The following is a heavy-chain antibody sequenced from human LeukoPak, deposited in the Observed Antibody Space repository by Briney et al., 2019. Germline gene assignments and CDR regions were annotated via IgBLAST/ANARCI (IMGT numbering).Heavy chain of an antibody. J-gene: IGHJ4*02. V-gene: IGHV3-23*01. CDR2: ISGSGGST. CDR1: GFTFSSYA. D-gene: IGHD2-2*02. Sequence: GGSLRLSCAASGFTFSSYAMSWVRQAPGKGLEWVSAISGSGGSTYYADSVKGRFTISRDNSKNTLYLQMNSLRAEDTAVYYCASQIIGYCSSTSCYTADYWGQGTLVTVPS. CDR3: ASQIIGYCSSTSCYTADY.